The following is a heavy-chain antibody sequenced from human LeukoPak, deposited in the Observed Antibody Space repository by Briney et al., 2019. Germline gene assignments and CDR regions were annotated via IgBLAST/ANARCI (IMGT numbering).Heavy chain of an antibody. CDR3: ARWEARDTWVYDY. CDR1: GFTLSNYW. D-gene: IGHD1-26*01. V-gene: IGHV3-7*01. J-gene: IGHJ4*02. CDR2: IKQDGSKL. Sequence: GGSLRLSCAASGFTLSNYWMSWVRQAPGKGLEWVANIKQDGSKLSYVDSVKGRFTVSRDNAKNSLYLQMNSLRAEDTAVYYCARWEARDTWVYDYWGQETLVTVSS.